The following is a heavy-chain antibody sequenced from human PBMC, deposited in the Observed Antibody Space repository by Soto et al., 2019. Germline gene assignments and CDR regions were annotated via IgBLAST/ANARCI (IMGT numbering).Heavy chain of an antibody. CDR1: GGSFSGYY. J-gene: IGHJ4*02. D-gene: IGHD2-2*01. V-gene: IGHV4-34*01. CDR2: INHSGST. CDR3: ARGVYCSSTSCQTPGKSVATINLFDY. Sequence: SETLSLTCAVYGGSFSGYYWSWIRQPPGKGLEWIGEINHSGSTNYNPSLKSRVTISVDTSKNQFSLKLSSVTAADTAVYYCARGVYCSSTSCQTPGKSVATINLFDYWGQGTLVTVSS.